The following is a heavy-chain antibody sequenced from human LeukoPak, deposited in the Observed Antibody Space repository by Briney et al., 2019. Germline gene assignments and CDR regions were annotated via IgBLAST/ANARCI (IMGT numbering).Heavy chain of an antibody. Sequence: GGSLRLSCVASGFTIDSFYMSWVRQAPGKGLEWVANIDEAGKDRYYADSVKGRFTISRDNTKNSVFLDMTSLRDEDTATYFCARANPGVVFNYFDYWGQGALVPVSS. V-gene: IGHV3-7*01. CDR2: IDEAGKDR. D-gene: IGHD2-15*01. CDR3: ARANPGVVFNYFDY. CDR1: GFTIDSFY. J-gene: IGHJ4*01.